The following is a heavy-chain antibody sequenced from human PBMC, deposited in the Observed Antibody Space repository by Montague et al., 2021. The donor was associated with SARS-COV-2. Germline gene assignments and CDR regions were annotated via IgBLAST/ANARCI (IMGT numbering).Heavy chain of an antibody. D-gene: IGHD2-2*01. Sequence: SETLSLTCAVDGGSLGGDYWCWTGEHTGEGQAPIKEVSHSGSTSYNPSLKSRVTISVDTSKNQFSLKLSSATAADTAVYYCARAPYRLLFVPRYYGMDVWGQGTTVTVSS. V-gene: IGHV4-34*01. J-gene: IGHJ6*02. CDR3: ARAPYRLLFVPRYYGMDV. CDR2: VSHSGST. CDR1: GGSLGGDY.